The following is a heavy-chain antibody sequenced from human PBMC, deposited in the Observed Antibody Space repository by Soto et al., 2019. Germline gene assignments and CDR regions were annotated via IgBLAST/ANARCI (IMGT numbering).Heavy chain of an antibody. Sequence: SSVKFSCKTSGYILTDYHIHWARRAPGQGLEWLGPISPNTVDTHFAQDFKGRVTLTRDTSTTTAYMELRRLTPADTAIFYRARNSHTSDCDYFQFWGEGNMVIVS. CDR3: ARNSHTSDCDYFQF. CDR1: GYILTDYH. D-gene: IGHD2-21*02. CDR2: ISPNTVDT. V-gene: IGHV1-2*06. J-gene: IGHJ4*02.